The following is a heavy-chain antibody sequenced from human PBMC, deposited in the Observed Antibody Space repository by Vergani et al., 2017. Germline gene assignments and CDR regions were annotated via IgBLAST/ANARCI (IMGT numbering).Heavy chain of an antibody. CDR2: ISGSGGST. CDR1: GFTFSSYA. V-gene: IGHV3-23*01. CDR3: ANSIAVAGRGDY. J-gene: IGHJ4*02. D-gene: IGHD6-19*01. Sequence: EVQLLESGGGLVPPGGSLRLSCAASGFTFSSYAMSWVRPAPGKGLEWVSAISGSGGSTYYADSVKGRFTISRDNSKNTLYLQMNSLRAEDTAVYYCANSIAVAGRGDYWGQGTLVTVSS.